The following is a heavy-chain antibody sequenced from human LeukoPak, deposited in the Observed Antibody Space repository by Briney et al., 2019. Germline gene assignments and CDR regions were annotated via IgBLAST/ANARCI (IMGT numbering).Heavy chain of an antibody. CDR3: AKGGKWDVTPFDY. CDR2: ISGGGGST. D-gene: IGHD1-26*01. CDR1: GFTFTSYS. Sequence: GGSLRLSCAASGFTFTSYSKNWVRQAPGKGLEWVSTISGGGGSTYYADSVKGRFTISRDNSKNTLYLQVNSLRAEDTAVYYCAKGGKWDVTPFDYWGQGTLVTVSS. V-gene: IGHV3-23*01. J-gene: IGHJ4*02.